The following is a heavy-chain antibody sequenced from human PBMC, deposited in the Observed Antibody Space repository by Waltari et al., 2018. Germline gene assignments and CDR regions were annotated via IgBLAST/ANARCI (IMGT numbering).Heavy chain of an antibody. V-gene: IGHV4-34*01. J-gene: IGHJ4*02. CDR2: INHSVTT. CDR3: ARRPRYFGYD. D-gene: IGHD5-12*01. CDR1: GASFTAYY. Sequence: QVQLQQWGAGLLKPSETLSLTCAAYGASFTAYYWSWIRQAPGKGLEWIGEINHSVTTYYNPSLKSRATISVDTSKNQFSLKMSSVTAADTAVYYCARRPRYFGYDWGQGTLVTVSS.